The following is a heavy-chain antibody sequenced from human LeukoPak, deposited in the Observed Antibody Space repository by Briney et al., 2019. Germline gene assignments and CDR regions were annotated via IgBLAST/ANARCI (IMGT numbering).Heavy chain of an antibody. Sequence: GGSLRLSCAASGFTFSSYGMHWVRQAPGKGLEWVAVISYDGSNKYCADSVKGRFTISRDNSKNTLYLQMNSLRAEDTAVYYCAKGAMVRGVIGLSYFDYWGQGTLVTVSS. D-gene: IGHD3-10*01. CDR1: GFTFSSYG. J-gene: IGHJ4*02. V-gene: IGHV3-30*18. CDR3: AKGAMVRGVIGLSYFDY. CDR2: ISYDGSNK.